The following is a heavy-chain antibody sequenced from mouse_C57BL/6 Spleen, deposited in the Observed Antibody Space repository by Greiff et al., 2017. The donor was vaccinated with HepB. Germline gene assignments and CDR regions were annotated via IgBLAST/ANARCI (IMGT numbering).Heavy chain of an antibody. CDR2: IDPSDSYT. D-gene: IGHD2-1*01. J-gene: IGHJ1*03. CDR1: GYTFTSYW. CDR3: ARSHYGNSPLDFDV. Sequence: QVQLQQPGAELVMPGASVKLSCKASGYTFTSYWMHWVKQRPGQGLEWIGEIDPSDSYTNYNQKFKGKSTLTVDKSSSTAYMQLSSLTSEDSAVYYSARSHYGNSPLDFDVWGTGTTVTVSS. V-gene: IGHV1-69*01.